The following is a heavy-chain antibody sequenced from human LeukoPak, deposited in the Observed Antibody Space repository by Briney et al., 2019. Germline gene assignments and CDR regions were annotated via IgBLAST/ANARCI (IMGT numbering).Heavy chain of an antibody. Sequence: SETLSLTCTVSGGSISSYYWSWIRQPPGKGLEWIGYIYYSGSTNYNPSLKSRVTISVDTSKNQFSLKLSSVTAADTAVYYCARDLAAAGTIAGFDPWGQGTVHTVSS. CDR1: GGSISSYY. CDR2: IYYSGST. V-gene: IGHV4-59*01. D-gene: IGHD6-13*01. J-gene: IGHJ5*02. CDR3: ARDLAAAGTIAGFDP.